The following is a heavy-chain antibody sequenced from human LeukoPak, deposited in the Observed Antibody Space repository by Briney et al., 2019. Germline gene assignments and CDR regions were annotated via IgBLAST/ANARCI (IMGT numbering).Heavy chain of an antibody. CDR2: IKKTGIET. CDR1: GFTFSHFW. V-gene: IGHV3-7*01. J-gene: IGHJ4*02. D-gene: IGHD2-15*01. CDR3: ARENGYCSGSDCYSYFDS. Sequence: GGSLRLSCAGSGFTFSHFWMSWVRQAPGKGLEWVAYIKKTGIETYYLDSVKGRFTITRDNNRNSLFLQMYSLRADDTAVYFCARENGYCSGSDCYSYFDSWGQGTLVTVSS.